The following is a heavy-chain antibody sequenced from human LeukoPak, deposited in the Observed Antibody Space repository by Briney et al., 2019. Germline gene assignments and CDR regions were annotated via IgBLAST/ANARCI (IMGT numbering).Heavy chain of an antibody. Sequence: ASVKVSCTASGYTFTSYGISWVRQAPGQGLEWMGWISAYNGNTNYAQKFQGRVTITADESTSTAYMELSSLRSEDTAVYYCARGSYALQPFDYWGQGTLVTVSS. CDR3: ARGSYALQPFDY. D-gene: IGHD3-16*01. V-gene: IGHV1-18*01. J-gene: IGHJ4*02. CDR2: ISAYNGNT. CDR1: GYTFTSYG.